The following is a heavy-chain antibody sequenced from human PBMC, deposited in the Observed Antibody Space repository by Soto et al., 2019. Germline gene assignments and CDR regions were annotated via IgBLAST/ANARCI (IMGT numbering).Heavy chain of an antibody. Sequence: QVQLVQSGAEVKKPGAXVXXXXXXSXYTFTSYGISWVRQAPGQGLEWMGWISAYNGNTNYAQKLQGRVTMTTDTSTSTAYMELRSLRSDDTAVYYCARDDSGSPSDYWGQGTLVTVSS. D-gene: IGHD1-26*01. CDR2: ISAYNGNT. J-gene: IGHJ4*02. V-gene: IGHV1-18*01. CDR3: ARDDSGSPSDY. CDR1: XYTFTSYG.